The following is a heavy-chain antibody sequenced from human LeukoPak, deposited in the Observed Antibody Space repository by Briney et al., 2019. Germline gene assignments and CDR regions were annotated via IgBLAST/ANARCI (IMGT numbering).Heavy chain of an antibody. Sequence: GESLKISCKGSGYSFTSYWIGWVRQMPGKGLEWVGIIYPGDSDTRYSPSFQGQVTISADKSISTAYLQWSSLKALDTAMYYCARLGILTGYLFDYWGQGTLVTVSS. D-gene: IGHD3-9*01. CDR1: GYSFTSYW. V-gene: IGHV5-51*01. CDR2: IYPGDSDT. CDR3: ARLGILTGYLFDY. J-gene: IGHJ4*02.